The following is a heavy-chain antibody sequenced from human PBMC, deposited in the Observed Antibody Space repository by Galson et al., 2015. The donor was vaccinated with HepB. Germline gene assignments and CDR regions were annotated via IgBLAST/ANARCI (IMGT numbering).Heavy chain of an antibody. Sequence: SLRLSCAGSGFTFRSYWMNWVRQAPGKGLEWVASIRKDGSETLYVDSVKGRFTISRDNAKNSLYLQMNNLRAEDTAIYYCAKDDAGIGMSYWGRGTLVTVFS. V-gene: IGHV3-7*03. CDR2: IRKDGSET. J-gene: IGHJ4*02. CDR3: AKDDAGIGMSY. D-gene: IGHD6-13*01. CDR1: GFTFRSYW.